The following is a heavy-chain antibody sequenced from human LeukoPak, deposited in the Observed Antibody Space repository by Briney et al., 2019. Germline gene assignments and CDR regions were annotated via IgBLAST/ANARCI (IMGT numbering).Heavy chain of an antibody. V-gene: IGHV4-59*01. CDR2: THYSGST. CDR1: GGSISTYY. Sequence: PSETLSLTCTVSGGSISTYYWSWIRQPPGKGPEWIGYTHYSGSTNYNPSLKSRVTISVDTSKNQFSLKLKSVTAADTAVYYCAREMLGNWFDPWGQGTLVTVS. J-gene: IGHJ5*02. D-gene: IGHD7-27*01. CDR3: AREMLGNWFDP.